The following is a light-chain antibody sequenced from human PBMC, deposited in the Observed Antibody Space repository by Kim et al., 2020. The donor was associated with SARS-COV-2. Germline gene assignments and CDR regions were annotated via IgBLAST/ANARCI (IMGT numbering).Light chain of an antibody. CDR3: QSYDNSNWV. J-gene: IGLJ3*02. Sequence: GKTVTISCTRSSGNIASNYVQWYQQRPGSAPTTVIYEDKQTSSGVPDRFSGSIDSSSNSASLTISGLKTEDEADYYCQSYDNSNWVFGGGTQLTVL. V-gene: IGLV6-57*03. CDR2: EDK. CDR1: SGNIASNY.